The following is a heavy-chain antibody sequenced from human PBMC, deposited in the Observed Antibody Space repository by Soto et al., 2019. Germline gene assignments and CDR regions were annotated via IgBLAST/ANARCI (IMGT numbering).Heavy chain of an antibody. J-gene: IGHJ4*02. Sequence: PXETLSLTFTVSGGSINNFYWNWIRHSPGKGLEWIGYIYSSGYTNYNPSLKTRVTMSVDTSKNQFSLKLNSVTAADTAIYYCARGSANERTFGFDNWGQGPLVTVSS. V-gene: IGHV4-59*01. D-gene: IGHD3-10*01. CDR1: GGSINNFY. CDR3: ARGSANERTFGFDN. CDR2: IYSSGYT.